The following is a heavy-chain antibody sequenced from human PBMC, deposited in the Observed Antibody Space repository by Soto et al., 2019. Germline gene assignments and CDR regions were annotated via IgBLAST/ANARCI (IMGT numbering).Heavy chain of an antibody. V-gene: IGHV3-11*01. CDR2: ISGSGSTI. CDR3: ARVQIYAVAGTGYFQH. Sequence: QVQLVESGGGLVKPGGSLRLSCAASGFTFSDYYMSWIRQAPGKGLEWVSYISGSGSTIYYPDSLKGRFTISRDNAKNSLYLQMNSPRAEDTAVYYCARVQIYAVAGTGYFQHWGQGTLVTVSS. D-gene: IGHD6-19*01. CDR1: GFTFSDYY. J-gene: IGHJ1*01.